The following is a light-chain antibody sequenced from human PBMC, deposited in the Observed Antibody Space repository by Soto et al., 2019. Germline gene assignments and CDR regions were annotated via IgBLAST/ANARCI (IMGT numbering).Light chain of an antibody. Sequence: DIQLTQSPFFLAASVGDRVTITCRASQAISSYLAWYQQKPEKAPKLLIYAASTLQSGVPSRFSGSGSGTECTLTISILQPEDFATYYCQEFDTCPVTFGGGTKV. CDR2: AAS. J-gene: IGKJ4*01. V-gene: IGKV1-9*01. CDR1: QAISSY. CDR3: QEFDTCPVT.